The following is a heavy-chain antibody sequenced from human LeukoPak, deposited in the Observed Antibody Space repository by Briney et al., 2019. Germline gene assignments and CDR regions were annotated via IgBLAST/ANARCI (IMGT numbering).Heavy chain of an antibody. CDR1: GYTFTGYY. J-gene: IGHJ4*02. Sequence: GASVKVSCKASGYTFTGYYMHRVRQAPGQGLEWMGWINPNSGGTNYAQKFQGRVTMTRDTSISTAYMELSRLRSDDTAVYYCASQAYNYYDSSGYYYVWGQGTLVTVSS. D-gene: IGHD3-22*01. CDR2: INPNSGGT. CDR3: ASQAYNYYDSSGYYYV. V-gene: IGHV1-2*02.